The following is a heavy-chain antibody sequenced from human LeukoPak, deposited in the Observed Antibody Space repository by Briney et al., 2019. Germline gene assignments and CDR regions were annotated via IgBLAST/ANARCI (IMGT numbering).Heavy chain of an antibody. V-gene: IGHV3-23*01. J-gene: IGHJ5*02. D-gene: IGHD2-2*01. CDR1: GFTFSSYA. CDR3: AKGGRYCSSTSCWENWFDP. CDR2: ISGSDGST. Sequence: GGSLRLSCAASGFTFSSYAMSWVRQAPGKGLEWVSAISGSDGSTYHADPVKGRSTISRDNSKNTLYLQMNSLRAEDTAVYYCAKGGRYCSSTSCWENWFDPWGQGTLVTVSS.